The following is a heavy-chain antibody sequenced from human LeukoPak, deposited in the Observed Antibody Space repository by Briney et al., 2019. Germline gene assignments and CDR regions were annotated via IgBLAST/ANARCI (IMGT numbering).Heavy chain of an antibody. CDR1: GFTPSSYG. J-gene: IGHJ4*02. CDR2: IWYDGSNK. Sequence: PGRSLRPSRAASGFTPSSYGTHSVPQAPGKRQERVAVIWYDGSNKYYADSVKRRFTISGDNSKNTLYLQMNSLRAEDTAVYYCAKDLYSSGWYIFDYWGQGTLVTVSS. D-gene: IGHD6-19*01. V-gene: IGHV3-33*06. CDR3: AKDLYSSGWYIFDY.